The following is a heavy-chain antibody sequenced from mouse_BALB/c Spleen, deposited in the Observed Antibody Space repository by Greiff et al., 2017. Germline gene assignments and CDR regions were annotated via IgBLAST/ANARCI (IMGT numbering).Heavy chain of an antibody. CDR2: IRNKANGYTT. J-gene: IGHJ4*01. CDR1: GFTFTDYY. V-gene: IGHV7-3*02. Sequence: DVKLVESGGGLVQPGGSLRLSCATSGFTFTDYYMSWVRQPPGKALEWLGFIRNKANGYTTEYSASVKGRFTISRDNSQSILYLQMNTLRAEDSATYYCARDRRVDYWGQGTSVTVSS. CDR3: ARDRRVDY.